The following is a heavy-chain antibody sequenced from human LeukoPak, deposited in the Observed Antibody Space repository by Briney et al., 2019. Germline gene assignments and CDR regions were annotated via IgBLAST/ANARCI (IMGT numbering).Heavy chain of an antibody. D-gene: IGHD2-15*01. CDR3: ARCIGREGYYYGMDV. Sequence: PGGALRLSCAASGFTFSDYYMSWIRQAPGKGREWVSYISSSGSTIYYADSVKGRFTISRDNAKNSLYLQMNSLRAEDTAVYYCARCIGREGYYYGMDVWGQGTTVTVSS. V-gene: IGHV3-11*01. J-gene: IGHJ6*02. CDR2: ISSSGSTI. CDR1: GFTFSDYY.